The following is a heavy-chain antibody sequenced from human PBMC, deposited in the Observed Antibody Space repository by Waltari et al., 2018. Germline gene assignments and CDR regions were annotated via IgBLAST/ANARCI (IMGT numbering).Heavy chain of an antibody. CDR2: IWYDGSNK. D-gene: IGHD5-12*01. CDR1: GFTFSSYG. Sequence: QVQLVESGGGVVQPGRSLRLSCAASGFTFSSYGMHWVRQAPGRGLEWVAVIWYDGSNKYYADSMKGRFTISRDNSKNTLYLQMNSLRAEDTAVYYCARDFDIVATTDAFDIWGQGTMVTVSS. CDR3: ARDFDIVATTDAFDI. V-gene: IGHV3-33*01. J-gene: IGHJ3*02.